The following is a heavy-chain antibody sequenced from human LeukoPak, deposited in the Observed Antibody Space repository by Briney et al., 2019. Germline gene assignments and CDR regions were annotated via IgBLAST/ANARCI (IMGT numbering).Heavy chain of an antibody. J-gene: IGHJ3*02. CDR3: ARAGGSIVVVAATPFDAFDI. CDR1: GGSISSSSYY. Sequence: SEILSLTCTVSGGSISSSSYYWGWIRQPPGKGLEWIGSIYYSGSTYYNPSLKSRVTISVDTSKNQFSLKLSSVTAADTAVYYCARAGGSIVVVAATPFDAFDIWGQGTMVTVSS. CDR2: IYYSGST. V-gene: IGHV4-39*07. D-gene: IGHD2-15*01.